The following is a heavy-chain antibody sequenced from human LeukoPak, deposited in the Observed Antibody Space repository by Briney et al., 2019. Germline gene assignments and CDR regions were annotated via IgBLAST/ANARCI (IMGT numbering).Heavy chain of an antibody. J-gene: IGHJ6*03. V-gene: IGHV1-69*13. CDR3: ARGVQLWTTYYYYYMDV. Sequence: SVKVSCKASGGTFSSYTISWVRQAPGQGLEWMGGIIPIFGTANYAQKFQGRVTITADESTSTAYMELSSLRSEDTAVYYCARGVQLWTTYYYYYMDVWGKGTTVTVSS. D-gene: IGHD5-18*01. CDR1: GGTFSSYT. CDR2: IIPIFGTA.